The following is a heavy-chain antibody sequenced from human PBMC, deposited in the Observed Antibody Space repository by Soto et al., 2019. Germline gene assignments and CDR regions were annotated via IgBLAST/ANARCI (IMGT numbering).Heavy chain of an antibody. CDR3: AKTPAYYYDSSGPVDY. J-gene: IGHJ4*02. CDR2: ISYDGSNK. Sequence: VGSLRLSCAASGFTFSSYGMHWVRQAPGKGLEWVAVISYDGSNKYYADSVKGRFTISRDNSKNTLYLQMNSLRAEDTAVYYCAKTPAYYYDSSGPVDYWGQGTLVTVSS. CDR1: GFTFSSYG. V-gene: IGHV3-30*18. D-gene: IGHD3-22*01.